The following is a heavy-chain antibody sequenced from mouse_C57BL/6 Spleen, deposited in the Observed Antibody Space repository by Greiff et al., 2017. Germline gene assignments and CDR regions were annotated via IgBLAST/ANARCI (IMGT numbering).Heavy chain of an antibody. D-gene: IGHD4-1*01. CDR2: IYPRSGNT. V-gene: IGHV1-81*01. CDR1: GYTFTSYG. CDR3: ARETDWLGREEKGYYFAY. Sequence: QVQLQQSGAELARPGASVKLSCKASGYTFTSYGISWVKQRTGQGLEWIGDIYPRSGNTYYNEKFKGKATLTADKSSSTAYMELRSLTSEVSAVYFCARETDWLGREEKGYYFAYWGQGTTLTVSS. J-gene: IGHJ2*01.